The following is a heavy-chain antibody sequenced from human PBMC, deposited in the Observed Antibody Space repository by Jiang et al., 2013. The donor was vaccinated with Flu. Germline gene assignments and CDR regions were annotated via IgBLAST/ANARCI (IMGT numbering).Heavy chain of an antibody. CDR2: INHSGST. J-gene: IGHJ4*02. D-gene: IGHD2-15*01. CDR3: ARHGTLIQKYCSGGSCYRGFDY. V-gene: IGHV4-34*01. Sequence: INHSGSTNYNPSLKSRVTISVDTSKNQFSLKLSSVTAADTAVYYCARHGTLIQKYCSGGSCYRGFDYWGQGTLVTVSS.